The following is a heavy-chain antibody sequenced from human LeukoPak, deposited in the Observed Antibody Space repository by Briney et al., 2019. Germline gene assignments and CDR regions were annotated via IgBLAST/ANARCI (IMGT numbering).Heavy chain of an antibody. J-gene: IGHJ4*02. CDR3: ATDPRPDSGNFLGFEY. Sequence: GGSLRLSCVASGFTFSRYWMSWVRQAPGKGLEWVANINQDRSEKYYVDSVKGRFTISRGNSKNSLYLQMSSLRAEDTAVYYCATDPRPDSGNFLGFEYWGQGTLVTVSS. V-gene: IGHV3-7*01. CDR1: GFTFSRYW. D-gene: IGHD4-23*01. CDR2: INQDRSEK.